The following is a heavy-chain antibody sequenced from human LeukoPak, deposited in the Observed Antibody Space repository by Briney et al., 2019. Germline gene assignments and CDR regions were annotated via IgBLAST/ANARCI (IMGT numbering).Heavy chain of an antibody. CDR1: GGSISSYC. J-gene: IGHJ5*02. V-gene: IGHV4-59*01. CDR2: IYYSGST. CDR3: ARIPGRYMNWFDP. D-gene: IGHD1-14*01. Sequence: PSETLSLTCTVSGGSISSYCWSWIRQPPGKGLEWIGYIYYSGSTNYNPSLKSRVTISVDTSKNQFSLKLSSVTAADTAVYYCARIPGRYMNWFDPWGQGTLVTVSS.